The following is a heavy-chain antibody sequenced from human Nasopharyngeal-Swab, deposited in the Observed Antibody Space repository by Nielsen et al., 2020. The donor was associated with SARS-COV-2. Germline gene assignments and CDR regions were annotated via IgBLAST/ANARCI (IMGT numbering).Heavy chain of an antibody. CDR1: GFTFDDYA. CDR3: AKDYYYDSSGYNKGGPGDYYYYGMDV. CDR2: ISWNSGSI. V-gene: IGHV3-9*01. D-gene: IGHD3-22*01. Sequence: GGSLRLSCAASGFTFDDYAMHWVRQAPGKGLEWVSGISWNSGSIGYADSVKGRFTISRDNAKNSLYLQMNSLRAEDTALYYCAKDYYYDSSGYNKGGPGDYYYYGMDVWGQGTTVTVSS. J-gene: IGHJ6*02.